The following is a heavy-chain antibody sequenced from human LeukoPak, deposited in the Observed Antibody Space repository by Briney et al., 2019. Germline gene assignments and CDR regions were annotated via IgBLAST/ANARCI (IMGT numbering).Heavy chain of an antibody. V-gene: IGHV3-7*01. Sequence: GGSLRLSCAASGFTFSSYWMSWVRQATGKGLEWVANIKQDGSEKYYVDSVKGRFSISRDNAKNSLYLQMNSLRAEDTAVYYCARVLPYDYINRFDRWGQGTLVTVSS. CDR1: GFTFSSYW. CDR3: ARVLPYDYINRFDR. CDR2: IKQDGSEK. J-gene: IGHJ5*02. D-gene: IGHD4-11*01.